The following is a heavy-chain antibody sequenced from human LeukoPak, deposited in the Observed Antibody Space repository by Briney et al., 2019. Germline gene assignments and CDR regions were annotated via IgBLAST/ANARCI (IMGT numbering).Heavy chain of an antibody. Sequence: SGTLSLTCTVSGFSISSGSYYWSWIRQPAGKGLEWIGRIYTSGSTNYNPSLKSRATISVDTSKNQFSLTLSSVTAADTAVYYCARDQVGPGATIIDYWGQGTLVTVSS. J-gene: IGHJ4*02. CDR2: IYTSGST. V-gene: IGHV4-61*02. CDR3: ARDQVGPGATIIDY. D-gene: IGHD1-26*01. CDR1: GFSISSGSYY.